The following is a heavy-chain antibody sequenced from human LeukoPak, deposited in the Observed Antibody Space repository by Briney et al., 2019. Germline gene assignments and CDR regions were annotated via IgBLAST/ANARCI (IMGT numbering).Heavy chain of an antibody. CDR2: ISWNSGSI. V-gene: IGHV3-9*03. D-gene: IGHD6-13*01. Sequence: GGSLRLSCAASGFTFDDYAMHWVRQAPGKGLEWVSGISWNSGSIGYADSVKGRFTISRDNAKNSLYLQMNSLRAEDMALYYCAKDIGYSSSAFDIWGQGTMVTVSS. CDR1: GFTFDDYA. J-gene: IGHJ3*02. CDR3: AKDIGYSSSAFDI.